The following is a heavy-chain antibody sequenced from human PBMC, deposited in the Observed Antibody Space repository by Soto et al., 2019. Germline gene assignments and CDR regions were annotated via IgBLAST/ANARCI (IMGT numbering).Heavy chain of an antibody. J-gene: IGHJ5*02. Sequence: HLQLQVSGPGLVKPSETLSLTCTVSGGSISNSDYYWGWIRQSPGKGLEWIGTSYYSGITYYSPSLTSRVAISVDTSKNQFSLKLGSVTAADTAVYYCVRNLVADYGDYVGGFDPGGEGTLVTVYS. CDR1: GGSISNSDYY. CDR2: SYYSGIT. D-gene: IGHD4-17*01. CDR3: VRNLVADYGDYVGGFDP. V-gene: IGHV4-39*01.